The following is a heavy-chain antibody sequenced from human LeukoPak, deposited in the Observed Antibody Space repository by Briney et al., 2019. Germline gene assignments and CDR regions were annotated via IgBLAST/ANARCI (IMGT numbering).Heavy chain of an antibody. CDR2: ISGSGGST. V-gene: IGHV3-23*01. D-gene: IGHD3-10*01. J-gene: IGHJ5*02. Sequence: PSETLSLTCTVSGGSISSYYWSWVRQAPGKGLEWVSAISGSGGSTYYADSVKGRFTISRDNSKNTLYLQMNSLRAEDTAVYYCAKEGSGWFDPWGQGTLVTVSS. CDR1: GGSISSYY. CDR3: AKEGSGWFDP.